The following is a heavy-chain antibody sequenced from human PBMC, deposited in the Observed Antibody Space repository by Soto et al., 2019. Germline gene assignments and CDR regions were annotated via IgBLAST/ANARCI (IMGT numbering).Heavy chain of an antibody. CDR3: AKEFHSWNYFDY. CDR1: GFTFSSSG. J-gene: IGHJ4*02. CDR2: ISYDGSNK. D-gene: IGHD1-20*01. Sequence: PGGSLRLSCAASGFTFSSSGMHWVRQAPGKGLEWEAVISYDGSNKFYADSVKGRFTISRDNFRNTLYLQMNSLRAEDTAVYYCAKEFHSWNYFDYWGQGTLVTVSS. V-gene: IGHV3-30*18.